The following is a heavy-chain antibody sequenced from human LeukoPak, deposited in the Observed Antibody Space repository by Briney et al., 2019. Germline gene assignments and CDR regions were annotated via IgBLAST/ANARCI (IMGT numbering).Heavy chain of an antibody. CDR2: IYYSGST. V-gene: IGHV4-61*05. D-gene: IGHD4-23*01. J-gene: IGHJ4*02. CDR3: ARLIPGNSKYYFDY. CDR1: GGSISSSSYF. Sequence: SETLSLTCTVSGGSISSSSYFWSWIRQPPGKGLEWIGYIYYSGSTNYNPSLKSRVTISVDTSKNQFSLKLSSVTAADTAVYYCARLIPGNSKYYFDYWGQGTLVTVSS.